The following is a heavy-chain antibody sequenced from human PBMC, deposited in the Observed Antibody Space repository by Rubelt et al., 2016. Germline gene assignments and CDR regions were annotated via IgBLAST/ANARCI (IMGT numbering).Heavy chain of an antibody. J-gene: IGHJ4*02. V-gene: IGHV4-34*01. CDR1: GGSFSGYY. CDR2: INHSGST. CDR3: ARGFSTKRYYYDSSGYYFGY. D-gene: IGHD3-22*01. Sequence: QVQLQQWGAGLLKPSETLSLTCAVYGGSFSGYYWSWIRQPPGKGLEWIGEINHSGSTNYNPSLKIGGTISVDTSKNQFSRKLSAGTAADTAVYYCARGFSTKRYYYDSSGYYFGYWGQGTLVTVSS.